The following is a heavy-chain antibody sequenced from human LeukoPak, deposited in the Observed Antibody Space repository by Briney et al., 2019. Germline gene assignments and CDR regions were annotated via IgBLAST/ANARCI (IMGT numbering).Heavy chain of an antibody. CDR1: RFIFSSYG. CDR3: ARQPNWNPLNWFDP. CDR2: IRYDGSSK. J-gene: IGHJ5*02. D-gene: IGHD1-1*01. V-gene: IGHV3-30*02. Sequence: GGSLRLSCAASRFIFSSYGMHWVRQSPGKGLEWVAFIRYDGSSKYYADSVKGRFTISRDNSKNTLYLQMNSLRGEDTAVYYCARQPNWNPLNWFDPWGQGTLVTVSS.